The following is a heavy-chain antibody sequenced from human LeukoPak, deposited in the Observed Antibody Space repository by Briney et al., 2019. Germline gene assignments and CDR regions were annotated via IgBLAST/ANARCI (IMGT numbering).Heavy chain of an antibody. Sequence: GGSLRLSCAASGFTFNNYGMHWVRQAPGKGLEWVAFIQYDGGKKYYADSVKGRFTISGDNAKNTQYLQMNNLRAEDTALYYCAGRGGGGAFDIWGQGTMVTVSS. V-gene: IGHV3-30*02. D-gene: IGHD3-16*01. CDR1: GFTFNNYG. CDR2: IQYDGGKK. CDR3: AGRGGGGAFDI. J-gene: IGHJ3*02.